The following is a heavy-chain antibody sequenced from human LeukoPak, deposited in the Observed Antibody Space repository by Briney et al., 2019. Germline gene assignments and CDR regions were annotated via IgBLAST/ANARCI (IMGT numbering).Heavy chain of an antibody. Sequence: ESLKISCKGSGYSFTSYWIGWVRQAPGQGLEWMGIINPSGGSTSYAQEFQGRVTMTRDTSTSTVYMELSSLRSEDTAVYYCARGITKVELYYFDYWGQGTLVTVSS. CDR2: INPSGGST. V-gene: IGHV1-46*01. D-gene: IGHD1-7*01. CDR1: GYSFTSYW. J-gene: IGHJ4*02. CDR3: ARGITKVELYYFDY.